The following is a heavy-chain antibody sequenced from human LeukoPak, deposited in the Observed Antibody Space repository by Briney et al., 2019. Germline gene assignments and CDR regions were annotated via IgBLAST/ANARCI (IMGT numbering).Heavy chain of an antibody. J-gene: IGHJ3*02. CDR2: ISAYNGNT. V-gene: IGHV1-18*01. CDR1: GYTFTSYG. CDR3: ARVHRDDYGDYTDAFDI. D-gene: IGHD4-17*01. Sequence: ASVKVSCKASGYTFTSYGISWVRQAPGQGLEWMGWISAYNGNTNYAQKLQGRVTMTTDTSTSTAYMELRSLRSDDTAVYYCARVHRDDYGDYTDAFDIWGQGTMVTVSS.